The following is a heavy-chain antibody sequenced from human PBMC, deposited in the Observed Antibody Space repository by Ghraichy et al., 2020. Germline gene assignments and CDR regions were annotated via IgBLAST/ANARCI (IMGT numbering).Heavy chain of an antibody. J-gene: IGHJ4*02. CDR1: GFTFSSYA. D-gene: IGHD3-16*01. CDR3: AKSDFVAWGSYAYYFDY. Sequence: GESLRLSCAASGFTFSSYAMSWVRQAPGKGLEWVSAISGSGGSTYYADSVKGRFTISRDNSKNTLYLQMNSLRAEDTAVYYCAKSDFVAWGSYAYYFDYWGQGTLVTVSS. V-gene: IGHV3-23*01. CDR2: ISGSGGST.